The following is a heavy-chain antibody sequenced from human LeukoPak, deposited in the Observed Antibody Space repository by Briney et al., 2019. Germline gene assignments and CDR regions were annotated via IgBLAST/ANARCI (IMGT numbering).Heavy chain of an antibody. CDR2: IRYNGGKE. J-gene: IGHJ4*02. V-gene: IGHV3-30*02. Sequence: GGSLRLSCTASGFTFSAYAMHWVRQAPGKGLEWVAFIRYNGGKEHHADSVKGRFTISRDNSKNTLYLQMNSLRAEDTAVYYCAKVSSSCPDCFFDSWGQGTLVTVSS. CDR3: AKVSSSCPDCFFDS. CDR1: GFTFSAYA. D-gene: IGHD6-13*01.